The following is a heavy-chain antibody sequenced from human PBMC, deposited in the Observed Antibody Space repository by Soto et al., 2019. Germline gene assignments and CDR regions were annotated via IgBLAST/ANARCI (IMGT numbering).Heavy chain of an antibody. CDR3: ASFPAYSSGWPY. CDR1: GFTFSSYG. V-gene: IGHV3-33*01. CDR2: IWYDGSNK. J-gene: IGHJ4*02. Sequence: PGGSLRLSCAASGFTFSSYGMHWVRQAPGKGLEWVAVIWYDGSNKYYADSVKGRFTISRDNSKNTLYLQMNSLRAEDTAVYYCASFPAYSSGWPYWGQGTLVTAPQ. D-gene: IGHD6-19*01.